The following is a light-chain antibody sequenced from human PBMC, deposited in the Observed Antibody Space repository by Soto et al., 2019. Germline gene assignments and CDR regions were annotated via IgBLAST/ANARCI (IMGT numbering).Light chain of an antibody. V-gene: IGKV3-20*01. Sequence: EFVLTQSPGTLSLSPGERATLSCRASQSVTRNYLAWYQQKPGQAPRLLIYAASRRAPGIPDRFSASGSGTDFTLTISRLEPEDFAVYFCQQYGTSPPWTFGQGAKVDIK. CDR2: AAS. CDR1: QSVTRNY. CDR3: QQYGTSPPWT. J-gene: IGKJ1*01.